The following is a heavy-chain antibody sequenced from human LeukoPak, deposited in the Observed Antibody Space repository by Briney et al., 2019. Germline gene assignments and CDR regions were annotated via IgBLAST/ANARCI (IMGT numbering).Heavy chain of an antibody. Sequence: SETLSLTCTVSGGSISSSSYYWGWIRQPPGKGLEWIGSIYYSGSTYYNPSLKSRVTISVDTSKNQFSLKLSSVTAADTAVYYCVKMTTVTHNRRYYYYYYMDVWGKGTTVTVSS. CDR2: IYYSGST. J-gene: IGHJ6*03. CDR1: GGSISSSSYY. V-gene: IGHV4-39*01. CDR3: VKMTTVTHNRRYYYYYYMDV. D-gene: IGHD4-11*01.